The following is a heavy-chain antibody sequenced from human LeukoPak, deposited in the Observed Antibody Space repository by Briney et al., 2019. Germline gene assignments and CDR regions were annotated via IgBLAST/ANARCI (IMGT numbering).Heavy chain of an antibody. Sequence: GGSLRLSCAASGFTFSKDDLHWVRQAPGKGLEWVADIGVTGDTYYADSVNGRFTISREDAANSFYLQMRSLGARDTAPYYCTKAFCGSRGACAGGSYYDFWGRGALVTVSS. CDR2: IGVTGDT. V-gene: IGHV3-13*01. J-gene: IGHJ2*01. CDR3: TKAFCGSRGACAGGSYYDF. CDR1: GFTFSKDD. D-gene: IGHD2-15*01.